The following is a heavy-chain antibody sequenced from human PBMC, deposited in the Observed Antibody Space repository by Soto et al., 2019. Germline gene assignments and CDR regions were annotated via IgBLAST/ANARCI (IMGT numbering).Heavy chain of an antibody. CDR3: ARDSAPAPYSGSYQTDY. Sequence: QVQLVQSGAEVKKPGSSVKVSCKASGGTFSSYAISWVRQAPGQGLEWMGGIIPIFGTANYAQKFQGRVTITADESTSTAYMELSSLRSEDTAVYYCARDSAPAPYSGSYQTDYWGQGTLVTVSS. CDR2: IIPIFGTA. J-gene: IGHJ4*02. D-gene: IGHD1-26*01. CDR1: GGTFSSYA. V-gene: IGHV1-69*12.